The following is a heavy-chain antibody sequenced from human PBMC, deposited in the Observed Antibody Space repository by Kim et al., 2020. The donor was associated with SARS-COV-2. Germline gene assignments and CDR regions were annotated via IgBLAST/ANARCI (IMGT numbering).Heavy chain of an antibody. CDR3: ARSEYRVYYYGMDV. V-gene: IGHV4-34*01. D-gene: IGHD2-2*02. Sequence: NPSLKSRVTISVDTSKNQFSLKLSSVTAADTAVYYCARSEYRVYYYGMDVWGQGTTVTVSS. J-gene: IGHJ6*02.